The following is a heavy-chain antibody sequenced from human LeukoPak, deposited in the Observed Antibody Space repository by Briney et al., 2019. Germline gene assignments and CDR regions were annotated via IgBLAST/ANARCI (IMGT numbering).Heavy chain of an antibody. J-gene: IGHJ4*02. CDR3: AENYYGSGSYLDY. D-gene: IGHD3-10*01. Sequence: GGSLRLSCAASGFTFSSYAMSWVRQAPGKGLEWVSAISGNGGSTYYADSVKGRFTISRDNSKNTLFLQMNSLRAEDTAVYYCAENYYGSGSYLDYWGQGTLVTVSS. CDR2: ISGNGGST. V-gene: IGHV3-23*01. CDR1: GFTFSSYA.